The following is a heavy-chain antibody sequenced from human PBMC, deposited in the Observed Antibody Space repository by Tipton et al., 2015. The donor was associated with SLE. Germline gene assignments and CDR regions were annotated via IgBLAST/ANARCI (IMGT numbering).Heavy chain of an antibody. Sequence: TLSLTCTVSGGSISSSSYHWGWIRQPPGKGLEWIGSIYYSGSTYYNPSLKSRVTISVDTSKNQFSLKLSSVTAADTAVYYCARGNSSFNYWGQGTLVTVSS. J-gene: IGHJ4*02. CDR1: GGSISSSSYH. CDR3: ARGNSSFNY. CDR2: IYYSGST. V-gene: IGHV4-39*07. D-gene: IGHD6-13*01.